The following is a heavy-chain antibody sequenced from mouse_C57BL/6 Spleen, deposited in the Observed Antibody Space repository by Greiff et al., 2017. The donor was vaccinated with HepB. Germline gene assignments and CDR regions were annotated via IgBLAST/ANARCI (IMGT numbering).Heavy chain of an antibody. V-gene: IGHV1-80*01. CDR2: FYPGDGDT. CDR1: GYAFSSYW. J-gene: IGHJ2*01. CDR3: ARSRAVVAGFDY. Sequence: QVQLQQSGAELVKPGASVKISCKASGYAFSSYWMNWVKQRPGKGLEWIGQFYPGDGDTNYNGKFKGKATLTADKSSSTAYMQLSSLTSEDSAVYFCARSRAVVAGFDYWGQGTTLTVSS. D-gene: IGHD1-1*01.